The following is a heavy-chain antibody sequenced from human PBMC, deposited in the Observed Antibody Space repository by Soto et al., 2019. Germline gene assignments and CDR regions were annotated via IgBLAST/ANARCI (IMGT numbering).Heavy chain of an antibody. CDR3: ARGREKWLMS. Sequence: PSETLSLTCTVSGGSVSSGGYYWSWVRQHPEKGLEWIGYIYDSGSTYYSPSLRRRLTISADTSSNQFSLKLTSVTAADPAVYYCARGREKWLMSWGQGTLVTVSS. V-gene: IGHV4-31*03. D-gene: IGHD2-8*01. CDR2: IYDSGST. J-gene: IGHJ4*02. CDR1: GGSVSSGGYY.